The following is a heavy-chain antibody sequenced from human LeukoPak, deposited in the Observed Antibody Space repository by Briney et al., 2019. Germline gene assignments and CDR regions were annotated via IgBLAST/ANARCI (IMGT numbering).Heavy chain of an antibody. V-gene: IGHV3-7*01. CDR1: GFTFSSSW. Sequence: GGSLRLSCAGSGFTFSSSWMSWVRQAPGKGLEWVGNIKEDGSEKYYVDSVKGRFTISRDNAKNSLYLQMSSLRAEDTAVYYCARDEPNYYDSSYYYGMDVWGQGTTVTVSS. CDR2: IKEDGSEK. D-gene: IGHD3-22*01. CDR3: ARDEPNYYDSSYYYGMDV. J-gene: IGHJ6*02.